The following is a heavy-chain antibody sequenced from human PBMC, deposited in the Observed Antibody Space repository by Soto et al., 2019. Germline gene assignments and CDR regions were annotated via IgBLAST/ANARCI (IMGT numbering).Heavy chain of an antibody. CDR3: AKVLYYDILTGKRYYYYGMDV. J-gene: IGHJ6*02. CDR2: ISGSGGST. Sequence: GGSLSLSCAASGFTFSSYAMSWVRQAPGKGLEWVSAISGSGGSTYYADSVKGRFTISRDNSKNTLYLQMNSLRAEDTAVYYCAKVLYYDILTGKRYYYYGMDVWGQGTTVTVSS. CDR1: GFTFSSYA. V-gene: IGHV3-23*01. D-gene: IGHD3-9*01.